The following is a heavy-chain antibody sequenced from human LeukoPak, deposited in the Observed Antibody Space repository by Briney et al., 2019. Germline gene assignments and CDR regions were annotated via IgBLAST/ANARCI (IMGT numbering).Heavy chain of an antibody. D-gene: IGHD2-2*02. V-gene: IGHV1-2*02. CDR1: GYTFTGYY. J-gene: IGHJ6*02. CDR2: INPNSGST. Sequence: ASVKLSCKSSGYTFTGYYMHWVRQAPGQGLEWMGWINPNSGSTNYAQKFQGRGNITRDTSISTAYMELSRLRSDDTAVYYCARVGYCSSTSCYTYYYYGMDVWGQGTTVTVSS. CDR3: ARVGYCSSTSCYTYYYYGMDV.